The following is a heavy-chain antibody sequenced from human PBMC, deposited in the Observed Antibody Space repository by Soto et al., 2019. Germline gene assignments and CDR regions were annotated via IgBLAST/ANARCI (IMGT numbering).Heavy chain of an antibody. V-gene: IGHV3-53*01. D-gene: IGHD6-19*01. CDR2: ISTGGSRT. CDR3: AARVRSSGWYADFDY. CDR1: GFTVSSIY. Sequence: SGGSLRLSCAASGFTVSSIYMSWVRQAPGKGLERVSVISTGGSRTYYADSVRGRFTTSRDNSKNTMYLQMNSLRAEDTAVYYCAARVRSSGWYADFDYWGQGALVTVSS. J-gene: IGHJ4*02.